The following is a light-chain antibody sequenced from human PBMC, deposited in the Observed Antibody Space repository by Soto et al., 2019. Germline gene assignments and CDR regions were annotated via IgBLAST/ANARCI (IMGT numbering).Light chain of an antibody. J-gene: IGKJ5*01. CDR1: RGISSY. CDR2: SAS. V-gene: IGKV1-9*01. Sequence: IQLTQSPSSLSGSVGDRVTITCRASRGISSYLAWYQQKPGKAPKLLVYSASTLQSGVPSRFSGSGSGPDFTLTISSLQPEDSATYFCQQLNSYPQTFGQGTRLEIK. CDR3: QQLNSYPQT.